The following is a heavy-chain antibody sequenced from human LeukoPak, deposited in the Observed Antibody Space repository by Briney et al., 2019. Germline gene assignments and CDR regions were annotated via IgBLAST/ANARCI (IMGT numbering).Heavy chain of an antibody. D-gene: IGHD5-24*01. CDR3: ARDKNGYKDY. CDR2: IYSGGST. CDR1: GFTFSSYS. Sequence: GGSLRLSCAASGFTFSSYSMNWVRQAPGKGLEWVSVIYSGGSTYYADSVKGRFTISRDNSKNTLYLQMNSLRAEDTAVYYCARDKNGYKDYWGQGTLVTVSS. V-gene: IGHV3-66*01. J-gene: IGHJ4*02.